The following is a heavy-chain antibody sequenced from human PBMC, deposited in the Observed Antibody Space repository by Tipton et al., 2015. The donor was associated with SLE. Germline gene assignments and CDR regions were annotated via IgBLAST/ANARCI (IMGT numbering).Heavy chain of an antibody. V-gene: IGHV4-59*02. J-gene: IGHJ4*02. Sequence: TLSLTCTVSGGSVSSYYWSWIRQPPGKGLEWIGYFAYSGSPNYNPSLKSRVTISLDTSKNQFSLEVRSVTAADTAVYYCVRLRSKGLIDYWGQGTLVTVSS. D-gene: IGHD2-8*01. CDR2: FAYSGSP. CDR3: VRLRSKGLIDY. CDR1: GGSVSSYY.